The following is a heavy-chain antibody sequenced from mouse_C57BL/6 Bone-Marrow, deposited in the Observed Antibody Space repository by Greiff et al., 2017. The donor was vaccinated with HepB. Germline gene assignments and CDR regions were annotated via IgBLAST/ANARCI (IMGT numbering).Heavy chain of an antibody. CDR1: GFTFSDYY. D-gene: IGHD2-2*01. Sequence: EVQRVESGGGLVQPGGSLKLSCAASGFTFSDYYMYWVRQTPEKRLEWVAYISNGGGSTYYPDTVKGRFTISRDNAKNTLYLQMSRLKSEDTAMYYCARHEWLQGFAYWGQGTLVTVSA. V-gene: IGHV5-12*01. J-gene: IGHJ3*01. CDR3: ARHEWLQGFAY. CDR2: ISNGGGST.